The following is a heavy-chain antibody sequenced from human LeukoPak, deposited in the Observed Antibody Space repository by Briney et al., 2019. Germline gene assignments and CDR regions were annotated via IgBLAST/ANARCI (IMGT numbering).Heavy chain of an antibody. Sequence: PGGSLRLSCAASGFTFSSYLMSWVRQAPGKGLEWVANIKQDGSEKYYVDSVKGRFTISRDNAKNSLYLQMNSLRAEDTALYYCAKAPRWYWWFDPWGQGTLVTVSS. CDR1: GFTFSSYL. CDR2: IKQDGSEK. J-gene: IGHJ5*02. CDR3: AKAPRWYWWFDP. V-gene: IGHV3-7*03. D-gene: IGHD6-13*01.